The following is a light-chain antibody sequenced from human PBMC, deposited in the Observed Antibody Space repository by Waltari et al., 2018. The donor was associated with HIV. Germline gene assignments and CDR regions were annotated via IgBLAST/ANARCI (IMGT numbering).Light chain of an antibody. CDR1: QSLLYSPNNNNF. J-gene: IGKJ1*01. V-gene: IGKV4-1*01. Sequence: DIVMSHSPDSLTVCLGGRASLNCMAHQSLLYSPNNNNFLGWYQQKPGQPPTLLFYWASSRESGVAARFSGSGSGTNFPLTISLLQPEYVATYCCQQYFTTPWTFGQGTKVE. CDR3: QQYFTTPWT. CDR2: WAS.